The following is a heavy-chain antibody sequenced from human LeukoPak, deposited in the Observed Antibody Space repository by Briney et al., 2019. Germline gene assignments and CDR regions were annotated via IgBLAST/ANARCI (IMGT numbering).Heavy chain of an antibody. CDR2: MNPNSGNT. CDR1: GYTFTSYE. V-gene: IGHV1-8*01. D-gene: IGHD6-6*01. J-gene: IGHJ6*03. Sequence: ASVKVSCKASGYTFTSYEINWVRQAPGQGLEWMGWMNPNSGNTGYAQKFQGRVTMTRNASISTAYMELSSLRSEDTAVYYCARGQRSSSAYYYYYYYMDVWGKGTTVTVSS. CDR3: ARGQRSSSAYYYYYYYMDV.